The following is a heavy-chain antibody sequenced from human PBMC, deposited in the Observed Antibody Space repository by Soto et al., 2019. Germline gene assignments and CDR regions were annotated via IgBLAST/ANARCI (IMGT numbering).Heavy chain of an antibody. CDR3: ARGTLGLDIRNGIAL. CDR2: IPFDGNTK. Sequence: QVQLVESGGTVVLPGRSLRLSCAVSGFTFRNHAMHWVRQAPGKGLEWVAVIPFDGNTKYYADSVKGRVSVSRDNFANTLFLQMGTLRIEDAAVHCCARGTLGLDIRNGIALRGHGT. CDR1: GFTFRNHA. D-gene: IGHD3-3*01. J-gene: IGHJ4*03. V-gene: IGHV3-30-3*01.